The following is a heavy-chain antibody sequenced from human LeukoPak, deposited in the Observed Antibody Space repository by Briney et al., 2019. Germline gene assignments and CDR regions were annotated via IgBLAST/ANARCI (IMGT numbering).Heavy chain of an antibody. D-gene: IGHD1-26*01. CDR3: ARVAGSYYFGY. V-gene: IGHV4-30-4*01. CDR1: GGSISSGDYY. J-gene: IGHJ4*02. CDR2: IYYSGST. Sequence: PSETLSLTCTVSGGSISSGDYYWSWIRQPPGKGLEWIGYIYYSGSTYYNPSLKSRVTISVDTSKNQFSLKLSSVTVADTAVYYCARVAGSYYFGYWGQGTLVTVSS.